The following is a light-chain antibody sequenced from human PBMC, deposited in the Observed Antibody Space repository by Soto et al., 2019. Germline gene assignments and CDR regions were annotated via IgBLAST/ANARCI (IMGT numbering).Light chain of an antibody. CDR2: GAS. Sequence: EFVLTQSPGTLSLSPGERAILSCRASQSVTSTYIAWYQQKHGQAPRLLIYGASSRATGIPDRFSGSGSGTDFTLTIIRLEAEDFAVYYCQYYGSTPPTTFGQGTKLEIK. J-gene: IGKJ2*01. V-gene: IGKV3-20*01. CDR3: QYYGSTPPTT. CDR1: QSVTSTY.